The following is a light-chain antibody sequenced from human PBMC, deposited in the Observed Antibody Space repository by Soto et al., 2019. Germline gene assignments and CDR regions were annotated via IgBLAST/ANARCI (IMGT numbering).Light chain of an antibody. V-gene: IGKV1-5*03. J-gene: IGKJ1*01. CDR2: KAS. CDR1: QNINSW. CDR3: QQYESYSPWT. Sequence: DIQMTQSPSTLSASVGDRVTITCRVSQNINSWLAWYQQKPGKAPKVLMYKASTLESGVPSRFGGSGSETEFTLTISGLQPEDFATYYCQQYESYSPWTFGQGTKVDIK.